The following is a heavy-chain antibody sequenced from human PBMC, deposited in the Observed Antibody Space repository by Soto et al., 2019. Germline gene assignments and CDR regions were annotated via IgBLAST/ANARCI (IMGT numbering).Heavy chain of an antibody. CDR3: ARVGYCSGGSCLYPFDY. V-gene: IGHV3-7*01. Sequence: GGSLRLSCAASGFTFSSYWMSWVRQAPGKGLEWVANIKQDGSEKYYVDSVKGRFTISRDNAKNSLYLQMNSLRAEDTAVYYCARVGYCSGGSCLYPFDYWGQGTLVTVSS. D-gene: IGHD2-15*01. J-gene: IGHJ4*02. CDR1: GFTFSSYW. CDR2: IKQDGSEK.